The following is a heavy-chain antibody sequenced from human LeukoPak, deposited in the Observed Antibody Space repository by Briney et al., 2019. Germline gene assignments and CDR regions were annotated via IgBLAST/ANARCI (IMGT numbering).Heavy chain of an antibody. V-gene: IGHV3-30*02. CDR1: GFTFSSYG. D-gene: IGHD4-11*01. CDR3: AKEMRLERDSNYVAYYYYMDV. Sequence: GGSLRLSCAASGFTFSSYGMHWVRQAPGKGLEWVAFIRYDGSNKYYADSVKGRFTISRDNSKNTLYLQMNSLRAEDTAVYYCAKEMRLERDSNYVAYYYYMDVWGKGTTVTVSS. CDR2: IRYDGSNK. J-gene: IGHJ6*03.